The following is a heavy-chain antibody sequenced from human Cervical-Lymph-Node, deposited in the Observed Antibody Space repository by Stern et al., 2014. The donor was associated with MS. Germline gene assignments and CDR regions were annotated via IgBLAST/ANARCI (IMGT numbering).Heavy chain of an antibody. J-gene: IGHJ4*02. CDR3: ARVHSNYYYDL. D-gene: IGHD4-11*01. CDR2: PRNNANSYTT. V-gene: IGHV3-72*01. CDR1: GFTFTDHY. Sequence: VQLVESGGGLVQPGGSLRLSCAASGFTFTDHYMDWVRQAPGKGLEWVGRPRNNANSYTTEYAASVKGRFTISRDDSKNSLFLQMNSLKTEDTAVYYCARVHSNYYYDLWGQGTLVTVSS.